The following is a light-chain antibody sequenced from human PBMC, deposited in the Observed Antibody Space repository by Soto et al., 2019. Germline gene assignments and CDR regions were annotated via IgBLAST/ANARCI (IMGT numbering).Light chain of an antibody. Sequence: DIQMTQSPSSLSAPVGDRVSITCRASQSISTYLNWYQQKPGKVPRLLIYAASSLQSGVPSRFSGSGSGTDFTLTISSLQPEDFATYYCQQSYIAPWTFGQGTKVDSK. J-gene: IGKJ1*01. CDR1: QSISTY. CDR3: QQSYIAPWT. CDR2: AAS. V-gene: IGKV1-39*01.